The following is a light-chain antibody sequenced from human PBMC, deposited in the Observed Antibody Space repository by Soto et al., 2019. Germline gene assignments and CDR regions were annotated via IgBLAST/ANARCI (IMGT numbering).Light chain of an antibody. J-gene: IGKJ5*01. Sequence: IVMTQSPATLSVSPGERATLSCRASQTLSSNLAWYQQKPGQAPRLLIYDASTRATGIPARFSGSGSGTEFTLTISSLQSEDFAVYYGQQYNNWAITFGQGTRLEIK. CDR3: QQYNNWAIT. V-gene: IGKV3-15*01. CDR2: DAS. CDR1: QTLSSN.